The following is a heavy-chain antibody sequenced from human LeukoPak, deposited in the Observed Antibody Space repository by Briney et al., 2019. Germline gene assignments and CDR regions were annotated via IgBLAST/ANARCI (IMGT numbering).Heavy chain of an antibody. V-gene: IGHV3-53*01. Sequence: GGSLRLSCAASGFTVSSNYMSWVRQAPGKGLEWVSVIYSGGSTYYADSVKGRFTISRDNSKNTLYLQMNSRRAEDTAVYYCASGAVAGSYYFDYWGQGTLVTVSS. J-gene: IGHJ4*02. CDR1: GFTVSSNY. CDR3: ASGAVAGSYYFDY. CDR2: IYSGGST. D-gene: IGHD6-19*01.